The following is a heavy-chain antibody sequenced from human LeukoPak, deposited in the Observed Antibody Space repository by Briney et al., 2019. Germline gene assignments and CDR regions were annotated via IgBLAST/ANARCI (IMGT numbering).Heavy chain of an antibody. V-gene: IGHV4-59*01. Sequence: SETLSLTCTVSGGSISSYYWSWIRQPPGKGLEWIGYIYYSGTTNYNPSLKSRVTISVDTSKNQFSLKLSSVTAADTAVYYCARGVYIAEAKYGNGGKEPLVTVS. J-gene: IGHJ4*02. CDR1: GGSISSYY. D-gene: IGHD6-13*01. CDR3: ARGVYIAEAKYGN. CDR2: IYYSGTT.